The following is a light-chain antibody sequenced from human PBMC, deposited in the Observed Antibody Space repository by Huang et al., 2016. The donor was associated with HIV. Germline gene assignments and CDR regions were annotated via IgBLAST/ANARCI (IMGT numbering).Light chain of an antibody. Sequence: DIQMTQSPSSLSAFVGDRVTITCRASQMIGSYINWYQQKPGKAPKPLIYSASNLQSAVPSRFSGSGSETDFTLTISSLQPEDFATYYCQQTFIAPRTFGQGTKLEMK. J-gene: IGKJ1*01. CDR2: SAS. CDR1: QMIGSY. V-gene: IGKV1-39*01. CDR3: QQTFIAPRT.